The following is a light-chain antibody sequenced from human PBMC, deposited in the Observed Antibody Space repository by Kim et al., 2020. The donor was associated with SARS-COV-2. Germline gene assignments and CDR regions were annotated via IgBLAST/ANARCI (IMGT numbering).Light chain of an antibody. Sequence: SLSPGERATLSCRASQSISSSLAWYQQKPGQAPRGLIYGASARATGIPARFSGSGSGTEFTLTISNLQSEDFAVYYCQQYAYWRAFGQGTRLEIK. J-gene: IGKJ5*01. V-gene: IGKV3-15*01. CDR1: QSISSS. CDR3: QQYAYWRA. CDR2: GAS.